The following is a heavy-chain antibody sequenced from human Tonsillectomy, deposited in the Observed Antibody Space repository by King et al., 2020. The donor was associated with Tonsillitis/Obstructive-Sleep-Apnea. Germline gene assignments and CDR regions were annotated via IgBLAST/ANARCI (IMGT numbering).Heavy chain of an antibody. CDR2: ISYDGSNK. CDR3: AKAADY. Sequence: VQLVESGGGVVQPGRSLRLSCAASGFTFSSYGMHWVRQAPGKGLEWVVVISYDGSNKYYADSVKGRFTISRDNSKNTLYLQMNSLRAEDTAVYYCAKAADYWGQGTLVTVSS. CDR1: GFTFSSYG. V-gene: IGHV3-30*18. J-gene: IGHJ4*02.